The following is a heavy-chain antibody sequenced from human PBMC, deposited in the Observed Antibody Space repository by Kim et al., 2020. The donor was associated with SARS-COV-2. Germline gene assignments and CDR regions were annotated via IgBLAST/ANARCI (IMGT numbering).Heavy chain of an antibody. CDR2: IDWDDDK. V-gene: IGHV2-70*01. CDR3: ARTRITIFGVVMSRAYYYYGMDV. CDR1: GFSLSTSGMC. J-gene: IGHJ6*02. Sequence: SGPTLVNPTQTLTLTCTFSGFSLSTSGMCVSWIRQPPGKALEWLALIDWDDDKYYSTSLKTRLTISKDTSKNQVVLTMTNMDPVDTATYYCARTRITIFGVVMSRAYYYYGMDVWGQGTTVTVSS. D-gene: IGHD3-3*01.